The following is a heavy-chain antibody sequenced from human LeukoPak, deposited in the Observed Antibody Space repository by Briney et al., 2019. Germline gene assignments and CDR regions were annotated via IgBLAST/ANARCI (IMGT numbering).Heavy chain of an antibody. J-gene: IGHJ3*02. CDR2: IFNTGST. D-gene: IGHD3-10*01. V-gene: IGHV4-59*01. CDR1: VGSISSYY. Sequence: KPSEALSLTCSVSVGSISSYYWTWIRQPPGKGLEWIGYIFNTGSTNYNPSLKSRVNISIDTSKSQISLKLRSVTAADTAMYYCARYFRGLYAFDMWGQGTMVTVSS. CDR3: ARYFRGLYAFDM.